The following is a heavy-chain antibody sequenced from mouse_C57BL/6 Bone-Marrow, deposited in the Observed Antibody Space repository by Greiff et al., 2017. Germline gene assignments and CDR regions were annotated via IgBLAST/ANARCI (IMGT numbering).Heavy chain of an antibody. CDR2: IHPNSGST. Sequence: QVQLQQSGAELVKPGASVKLSCKASGYTFTSYWMHWVKQRPGQGLEWIGMIHPNSGSTNYNEKFKSKATLTVDKSSSTAYMQLSSLTSEDSAVYYCAKATSNAMDYWGQGTSVTVSS. D-gene: IGHD1-1*01. V-gene: IGHV1-64*01. CDR3: AKATSNAMDY. CDR1: GYTFTSYW. J-gene: IGHJ4*01.